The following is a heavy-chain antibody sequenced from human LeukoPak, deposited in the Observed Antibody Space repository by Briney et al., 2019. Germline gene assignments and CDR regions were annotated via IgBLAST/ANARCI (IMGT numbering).Heavy chain of an antibody. CDR1: GGSFSGYY. V-gene: IGHV4-34*01. D-gene: IGHD4-11*01. J-gene: IGHJ4*02. CDR3: ARGTRSNSPRGVDY. Sequence: SETLSLTCAVYGGSFSGYYWSWIRQPPGKGLEWIGEINHSGSTNYNPSLKSRVTISVDTSKNQFSLKLSSVPAADTAVYYCARGTRSNSPRGVDYWGQGTLVTVSS. CDR2: INHSGST.